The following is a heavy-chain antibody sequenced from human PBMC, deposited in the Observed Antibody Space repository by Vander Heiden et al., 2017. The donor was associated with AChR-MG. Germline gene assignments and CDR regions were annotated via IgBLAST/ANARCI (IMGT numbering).Heavy chain of an antibody. CDR1: GSTFSSHW. J-gene: IGHJ6*02. V-gene: IGHV3-74*01. CDR3: ARDRATVAGGYYYYGMDV. Sequence: EVQLVQNGAGRVQPGRSLRLSCAASGSTFSSHWMHRVRQAPGKGLAWVSRTTSAGSSTSYADSVKGRFTISRDNANNTLYLQMNSLRAEDTAVYYCARDRATVAGGYYYYGMDVWGQGTTVTVSS. CDR2: TTSAGSST. D-gene: IGHD4-4*01.